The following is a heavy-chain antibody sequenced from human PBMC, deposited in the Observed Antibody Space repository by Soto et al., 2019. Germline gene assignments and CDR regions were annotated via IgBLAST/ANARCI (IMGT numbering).Heavy chain of an antibody. Sequence: GGSLRLSCAASGFTFSSSGMHWVRQAPGKRLEWVAIIWYDGSSQYYADSVKGRFTISRDNSKNTLYLQMNSLRAEDTAVYYCAREGSYGSGSTDDYWGQGTLVTVSS. CDR3: AREGSYGSGSTDDY. CDR1: GFTFSSSG. J-gene: IGHJ4*02. V-gene: IGHV3-33*01. D-gene: IGHD3-10*01. CDR2: IWYDGSSQ.